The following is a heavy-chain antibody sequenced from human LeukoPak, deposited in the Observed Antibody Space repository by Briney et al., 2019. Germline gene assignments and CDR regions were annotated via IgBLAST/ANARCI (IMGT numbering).Heavy chain of an antibody. J-gene: IGHJ4*02. V-gene: IGHV3-30*18. D-gene: IGHD3-22*01. CDR1: GLTFSSYG. CDR3: SKDLEAVTMIVPY. CDR2: ISYDGSNK. Sequence: GRSLRLSCAASGLTFSSYGMHWVRQAPGKRLEWVAVISYDGSNKYYADSVKGRFTISRDNSKNTLYLQMNSLRAEDTAVYYCSKDLEAVTMIVPYWGQGTLVTVSS.